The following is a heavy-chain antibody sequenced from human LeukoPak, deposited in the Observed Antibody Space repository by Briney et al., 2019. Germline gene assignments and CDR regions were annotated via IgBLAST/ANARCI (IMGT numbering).Heavy chain of an antibody. CDR3: ARDFGFSPSSGYSFDY. V-gene: IGHV3-33*01. CDR2: IWYDGSNR. CDR1: GFTFSRYG. Sequence: PGRSLRLSCAASGFTFSRYGMHWVRQAPGKGLEWVAVIWYDGSNRQYVDSVKGRFTISSDNSKNTLYLQMNSLRAEDTAVYYCARDFGFSPSSGYSFDYWGQGTLVTVSS. D-gene: IGHD3-22*01. J-gene: IGHJ4*02.